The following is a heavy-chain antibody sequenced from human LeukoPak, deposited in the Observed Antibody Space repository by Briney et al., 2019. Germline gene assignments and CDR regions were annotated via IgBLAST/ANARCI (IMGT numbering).Heavy chain of an antibody. D-gene: IGHD1-26*01. V-gene: IGHV4-59*01. CDR2: INYSGHT. J-gene: IGHJ4*02. CDR3: ARGRSPGSYAY. Sequence: SETLSLTCTVSGGSILTNYWSWIRQAPGKGLEWIAYINYSGHTNSNPSLKSRVTISVDTSRSQFSLKLSSVTAADTAVYYCARGRSPGSYAYWGQGTLVIVSS. CDR1: GGSILTNY.